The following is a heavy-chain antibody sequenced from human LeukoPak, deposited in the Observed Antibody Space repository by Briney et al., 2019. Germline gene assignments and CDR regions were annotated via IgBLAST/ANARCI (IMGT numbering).Heavy chain of an antibody. CDR3: AKGQVGAPARTDP. CDR2: IRYDGSNK. CDR1: GFTFSSYG. J-gene: IGHJ5*02. Sequence: PGGSLRLSCAASGFTFSSYGTHWVRQAPGKGLEWVAFIRYDGSNKYYADSVKGRFTISRDNSKNTLYLQMNSLRAEDTAVYYCAKGQVGAPARTDPWGQGTLVTVSS. D-gene: IGHD1-26*01. V-gene: IGHV3-30*02.